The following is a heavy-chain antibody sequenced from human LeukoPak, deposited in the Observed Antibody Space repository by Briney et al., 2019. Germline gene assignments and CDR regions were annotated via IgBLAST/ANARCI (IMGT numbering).Heavy chain of an antibody. J-gene: IGHJ3*02. CDR1: GGSISGYY. D-gene: IGHD3-10*01. Sequence: SETLSLTCTVSGGSISGYYWSWIRQPPGKGLEWIGYIYSSGSTNYNPSLKSRVTISEDTSKNQVSLKLNSVTAADTAVFYCAREFNYGAFDIWGQGTMVTVSS. V-gene: IGHV4-59*01. CDR2: IYSSGST. CDR3: AREFNYGAFDI.